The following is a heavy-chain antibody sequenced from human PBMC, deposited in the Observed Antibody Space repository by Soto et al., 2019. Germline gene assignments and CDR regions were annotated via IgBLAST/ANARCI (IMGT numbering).Heavy chain of an antibody. Sequence: SVKVSCKAAGGTFSSYAISWVRQAPGQELEWMRGIIPIFGTANYAQKFQGRVTITADESTSTAYMELSSLRSEDTAVYYCARDAPLIVLVPAAMGGYYYYGMDVWGQGTTVTVSS. J-gene: IGHJ6*02. CDR1: GGTFSSYA. D-gene: IGHD2-2*01. CDR3: ARDAPLIVLVPAAMGGYYYYGMDV. V-gene: IGHV1-69*13. CDR2: IIPIFGTA.